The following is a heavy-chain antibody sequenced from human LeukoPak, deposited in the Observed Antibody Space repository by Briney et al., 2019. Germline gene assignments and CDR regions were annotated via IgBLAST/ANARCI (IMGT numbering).Heavy chain of an antibody. J-gene: IGHJ4*02. CDR3: AAVPAATYYYDSSGPGGFDY. CDR1: GFTFTSSA. Sequence: SVTVSCKASGFTFTSSAVQWVRQARGQRLEWIGWIVVGSGNTNYAQKFQERVTITRNMSTSTAYMELSSLRSEDTAVYYCAAVPAATYYYDSSGPGGFDYWGQGTLVTVSS. D-gene: IGHD3-22*01. CDR2: IVVGSGNT. V-gene: IGHV1-58*01.